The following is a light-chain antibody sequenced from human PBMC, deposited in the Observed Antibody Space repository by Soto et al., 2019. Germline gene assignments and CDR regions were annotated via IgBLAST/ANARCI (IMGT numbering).Light chain of an antibody. CDR3: QQSYSSPRT. V-gene: IGKV1-39*01. J-gene: IGKJ1*01. CDR1: QSISRN. CDR2: AAS. Sequence: GARVTITCRASQSISRNLNWYQQKQGKAPKLLIYAASSLQSGVPSRFSGSGSGTDFTLTISSLQPEDFATYYCQQSYSSPRTFGQGTKVDIK.